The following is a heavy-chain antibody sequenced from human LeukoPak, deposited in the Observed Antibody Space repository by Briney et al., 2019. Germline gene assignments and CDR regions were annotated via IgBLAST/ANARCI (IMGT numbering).Heavy chain of an antibody. J-gene: IGHJ4*02. V-gene: IGHV4-61*02. CDR1: GGSISSGSYY. D-gene: IGHD3-16*02. CDR3: ARDMITFGGVIGYDY. Sequence: SETLSLTCAVSGGSISSGSYYWSWIRQPAGKGLEWIGRIYTSGSTNYNPSLKSRVTISVDTSKNQFSLKLSSVTAADTAVYYCARDMITFGGVIGYDYWGQGTLVTVSS. CDR2: IYTSGST.